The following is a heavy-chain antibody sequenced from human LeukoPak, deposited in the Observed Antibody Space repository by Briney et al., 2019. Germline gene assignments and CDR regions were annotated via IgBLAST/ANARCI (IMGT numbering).Heavy chain of an antibody. V-gene: IGHV1-8*01. CDR2: MNPNSGNT. Sequence: ASVKVSCKASGYTFTSYDINWVRQATGQGLEWMGWMNPNSGNTGYAQKFQGRVTMTRNTSISTAYMELSSLRSEDTAVYYCARGFQIQGFWVQGVMFDYWGQGTLVTVSS. CDR3: ARGFQIQGFWVQGVMFDY. D-gene: IGHD3-10*01. CDR1: GYTFTSYD. J-gene: IGHJ4*02.